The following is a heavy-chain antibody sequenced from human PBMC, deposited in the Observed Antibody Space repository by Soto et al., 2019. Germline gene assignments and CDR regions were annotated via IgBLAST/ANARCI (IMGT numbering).Heavy chain of an antibody. CDR3: ARVRYYDILTGYYYFDY. J-gene: IGHJ4*02. V-gene: IGHV4-30-4*01. Sequence: SETVSLTCTVSGGSISSGDYYWSWIRQPPGKGLEWIGYIYYSGSTYYNPSLKSRVTISVDTSKNQFSLKLSSVTAADTAVYYCARVRYYDILTGYYYFDYWGQGTLVTVSS. D-gene: IGHD3-9*01. CDR1: GGSISSGDYY. CDR2: IYYSGST.